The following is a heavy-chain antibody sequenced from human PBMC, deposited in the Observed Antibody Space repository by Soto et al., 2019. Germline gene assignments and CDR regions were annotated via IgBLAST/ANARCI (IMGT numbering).Heavy chain of an antibody. Sequence: ASVKVSCKASGYTFTSYAMHWVRQAPGQRLEWMGWINAGNGNTKYSQKFQGRVTITRDTSASTAYMELSSLRSEDTAVYYCARDALRKYCSSTSCHNWFDPWGQGTLVTVSS. CDR2: INAGNGNT. CDR3: ARDALRKYCSSTSCHNWFDP. J-gene: IGHJ5*02. CDR1: GYTFTSYA. D-gene: IGHD2-2*01. V-gene: IGHV1-3*01.